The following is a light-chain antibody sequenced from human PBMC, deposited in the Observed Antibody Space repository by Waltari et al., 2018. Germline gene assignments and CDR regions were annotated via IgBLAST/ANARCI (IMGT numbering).Light chain of an antibody. V-gene: IGLV2-18*02. J-gene: IGLJ1*01. CDR2: DVN. CDR3: NSYTTAYTYV. CDR1: SSDVGAINR. Sequence: QSALTQPPSVSGSPGQSVTISCTGTSSDVGAINRVSWYQPPPATAPHRMIYDVNNRPSGVPDRFSGAKSGNMASLTISGLQAEDEADYYCNSYTTAYTYVFGTGTKVTVL.